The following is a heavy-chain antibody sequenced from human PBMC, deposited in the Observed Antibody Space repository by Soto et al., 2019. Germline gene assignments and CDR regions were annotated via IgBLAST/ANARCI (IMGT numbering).Heavy chain of an antibody. D-gene: IGHD1-26*01. J-gene: IGHJ4*02. CDR1: GFTFSTYA. CDR2: ITGSGGST. Sequence: EVQLLESGGGLVQPGGSLRLSCAAPGFTFSTYAMSWVRQAPGKGLEWVSTITGSGGSTYYADSVKGRFTISRDKSKNALYLQMNSLRAEDTAVYYCAKGTWSGSYEGYFDYWGQGTLVTVSS. V-gene: IGHV3-23*01. CDR3: AKGTWSGSYEGYFDY.